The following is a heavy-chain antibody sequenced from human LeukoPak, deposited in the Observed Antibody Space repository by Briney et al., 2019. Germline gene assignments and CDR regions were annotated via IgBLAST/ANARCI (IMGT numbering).Heavy chain of an antibody. J-gene: IGHJ6*03. V-gene: IGHV3-11*01. CDR1: GFTFSDYY. CDR2: ISSSGSTI. CDR3: ARVDSSGWYVFYYYYMDV. Sequence: PGGPLRLSCAASGFTFSDYYMSWIRQAPGKGLEWVSYISSSGSTIYYADSVKGRFAISRDNAKNSLYLQMNSLRAEDTAVYYCARVDSSGWYVFYYYYMDVWGKGTTVTISS. D-gene: IGHD6-19*01.